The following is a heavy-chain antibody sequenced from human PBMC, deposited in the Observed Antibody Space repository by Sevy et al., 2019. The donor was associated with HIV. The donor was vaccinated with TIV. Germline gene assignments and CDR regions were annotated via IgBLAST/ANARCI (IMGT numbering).Heavy chain of an antibody. CDR1: GFTDSSNY. D-gene: IGHD6-6*01. Sequence: GGSLRLSCAASGFTDSSNYMSWVRQAPGKGLEWVSVIYSGGSTYYADSVKGRFTISRDNSKNTLYLQMNSLRAEDTAVYYCARGRPEYSSSSLDYWGQGTLVTVSS. CDR3: ARGRPEYSSSSLDY. J-gene: IGHJ4*02. V-gene: IGHV3-53*01. CDR2: IYSGGST.